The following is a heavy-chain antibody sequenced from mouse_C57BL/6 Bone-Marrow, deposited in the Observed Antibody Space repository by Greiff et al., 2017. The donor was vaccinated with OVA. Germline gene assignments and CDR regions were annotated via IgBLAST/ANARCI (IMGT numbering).Heavy chain of an antibody. CDR1: GFSLTSYG. V-gene: IGHV2-9*01. CDR2: IWGGGST. J-gene: IGHJ3*01. CDR3: AIYYGYVFAY. Sequence: VKLMESGPGLVAPSQSLSITCTVSGFSLTSYGVDWVRQPPGKGLEWLGVIWGGGSTNYNSALMSRLSISKDNSKSHVFLKMNSVQTDDTAMCNCAIYYGYVFAYWGQGTLVTVSA. D-gene: IGHD2-2*01.